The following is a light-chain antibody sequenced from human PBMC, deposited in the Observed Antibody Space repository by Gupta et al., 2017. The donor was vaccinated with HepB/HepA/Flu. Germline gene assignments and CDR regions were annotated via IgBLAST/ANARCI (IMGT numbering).Light chain of an antibody. CDR2: KDS. CDR1: ALPKQY. V-gene: IGLV3-25*03. Sequence: SYDLTQPPPVSVSPGQTARITCSGDALPKQYAYWYQQKPGQAPVLVIYKDSERPSGIPERFSGSSSGTTVTLTISGVQAEDEADYYCQSADSSGTPVVFGGGTKLTVL. CDR3: QSADSSGTPVV. J-gene: IGLJ2*01.